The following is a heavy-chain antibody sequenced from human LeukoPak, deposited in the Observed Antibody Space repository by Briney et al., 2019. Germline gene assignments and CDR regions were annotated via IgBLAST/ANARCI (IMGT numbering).Heavy chain of an antibody. J-gene: IGHJ4*02. CDR2: ISYDGSNK. Sequence: PTGGSLRLSCAASGFTFSSYAMHWVRQAPGKGLEWVAVISYDGSNKYYADSVKGRFTISRDNSKNTLYLQMNSLRAEDTAVYYCARDARRYDFWSGYYHDYWGQGTLVTVSP. D-gene: IGHD3-3*01. V-gene: IGHV3-30-3*01. CDR1: GFTFSSYA. CDR3: ARDARRYDFWSGYYHDY.